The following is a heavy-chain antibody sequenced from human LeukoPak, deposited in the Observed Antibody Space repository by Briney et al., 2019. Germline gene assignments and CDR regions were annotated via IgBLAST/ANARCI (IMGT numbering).Heavy chain of an antibody. CDR3: ARHLSGITGYTYGRGIDY. CDR1: GFTFSSYW. D-gene: IGHD5-18*01. J-gene: IGHJ4*02. Sequence: GGSLRLSCAASGFTFSSYWMSWVRQAPGKGLEWVANIKKDGSEKYYVDSVKGRFTISRDSAKTSLYLQMISLRAEDTAVYYCARHLSGITGYTYGRGIDYRGQGTLVTVSS. V-gene: IGHV3-7*01. CDR2: IKKDGSEK.